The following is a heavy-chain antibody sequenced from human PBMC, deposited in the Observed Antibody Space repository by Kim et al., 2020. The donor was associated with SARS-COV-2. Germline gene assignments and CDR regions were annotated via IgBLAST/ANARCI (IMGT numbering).Heavy chain of an antibody. CDR1: GFTFSSYW. V-gene: IGHV3-74*01. D-gene: IGHD3-3*01. Sequence: GGSLRLSCAASGFTFSSYWMHWVRQAPGKGLVWVSRINSDGSSTSYADSVKGRFTISRDNAKNTLYLQMNSLRAEDTAVYYCARGLSAYYDFWSGYYTGDVWGQWTTVTVSS. CDR2: INSDGSST. J-gene: IGHJ6*02. CDR3: ARGLSAYYDFWSGYYTGDV.